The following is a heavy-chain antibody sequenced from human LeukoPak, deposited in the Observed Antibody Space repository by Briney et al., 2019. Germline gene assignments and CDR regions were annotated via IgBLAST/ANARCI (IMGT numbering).Heavy chain of an antibody. D-gene: IGHD6-13*01. J-gene: IGHJ3*02. CDR2: ISAYNGNT. CDR3: ARENQQLVRDAFDI. CDR1: GYTFTSYG. Sequence: GASVKVSCKATGYTFTSYGISWVRQAPGKGLEWMGWISAYNGNTNYAQKLQGRVTMNTDTSTRTAYMELRSLRSDDTAVYYCARENQQLVRDAFDIWGQGTMVTVSS. V-gene: IGHV1-18*04.